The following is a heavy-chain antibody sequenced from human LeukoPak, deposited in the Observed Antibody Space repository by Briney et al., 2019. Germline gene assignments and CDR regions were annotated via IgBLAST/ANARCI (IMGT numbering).Heavy chain of an antibody. CDR2: IYPGDSDT. D-gene: IGHD3-22*01. CDR3: ARLPVFNYYDSSGYYY. V-gene: IGHV5-51*01. CDR1: GYSFTSYW. Sequence: GESLKISCKGSGYSFTSYWIGWVRQMPGEGLEWMGIIYPGDSDTRYSPSFQGQVTISADKSISTAYLQWSSLKASDTAMYYCARLPVFNYYDSSGYYYWGQGTLVTVSS. J-gene: IGHJ4*02.